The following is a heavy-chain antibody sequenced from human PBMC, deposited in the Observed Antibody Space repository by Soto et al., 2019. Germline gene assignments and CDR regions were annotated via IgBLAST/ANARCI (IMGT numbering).Heavy chain of an antibody. CDR3: ARPSSYDSSGYYLFDY. V-gene: IGHV3-33*01. CDR1: GFTFSSYG. CDR2: IWYDGSNK. J-gene: IGHJ4*02. D-gene: IGHD3-22*01. Sequence: GSLRLSCAASGFTFSSYGMHWVRQAPGKGLEWVAVIWYDGSNKYYADSVKGRFTISRDNSKNTLYLQMNSLRAEDTAVYYCARPSSYDSSGYYLFDYWGQGTLVTVSS.